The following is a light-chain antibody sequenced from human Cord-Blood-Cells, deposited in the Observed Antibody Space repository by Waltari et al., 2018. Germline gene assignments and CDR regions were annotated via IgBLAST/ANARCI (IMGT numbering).Light chain of an antibody. Sequence: QSALTQPASVSGSPGQSITISCPGTSSDVGGSNYVSWYQQHPGKAPKLMSYDVSNRPSGVSNRFSGSKSGNTASLTISGLQAEDEADYYCSSYTSSSTLVFGTGTKVTVL. CDR3: SSYTSSSTLV. CDR2: DVS. CDR1: SSDVGGSNY. V-gene: IGLV2-14*03. J-gene: IGLJ1*01.